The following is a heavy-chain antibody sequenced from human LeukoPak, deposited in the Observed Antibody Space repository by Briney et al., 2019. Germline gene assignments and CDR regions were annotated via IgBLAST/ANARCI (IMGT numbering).Heavy chain of an antibody. Sequence: ASVKVSCKASGYTFTGYYIHWVRQAPGQGLEWMGWINPNSGGTNYAQKFQGRVTMTRDTSISTAYMELSRLRSDDTAVYYCARDALTYSGSKYNWFDPWGQGTLVTVSS. CDR1: GYTFTGYY. CDR3: ARDALTYSGSKYNWFDP. V-gene: IGHV1-2*02. D-gene: IGHD5-12*01. J-gene: IGHJ5*02. CDR2: INPNSGGT.